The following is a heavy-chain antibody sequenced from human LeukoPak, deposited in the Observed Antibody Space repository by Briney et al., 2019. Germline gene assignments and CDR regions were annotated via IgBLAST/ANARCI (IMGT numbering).Heavy chain of an antibody. CDR3: ARGVVPAATADYYYYYGMDV. J-gene: IGHJ6*02. CDR2: IYYSGST. D-gene: IGHD2-2*01. V-gene: IGHV4-61*01. Sequence: PSETLSLTCTVSGGSVSSGSYYWSWIRQPPGKGLERIGYIYYSGSTNYNPSLKSRVTISVDTSKNQFSLKLSSVTAADTAVYYCARGVVPAATADYYYYYGMDVWGQGTTVTVSS. CDR1: GGSVSSGSYY.